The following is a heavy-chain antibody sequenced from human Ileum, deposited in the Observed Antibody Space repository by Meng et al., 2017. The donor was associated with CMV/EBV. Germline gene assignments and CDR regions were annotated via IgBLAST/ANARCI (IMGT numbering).Heavy chain of an antibody. CDR1: GGSFSGYY. Sequence: GGSFSGYYWSWIRQPPGKGLEWIGEINHSGSTNYNPSLKSRVTISIDTSKNQFSLNLSSVTAADTAVYYCARGQSGRHQYYYYYYGMDVWGQGTTVTVSS. J-gene: IGHJ6*02. CDR2: INHSGST. CDR3: ARGQSGRHQYYYYYYGMDV. V-gene: IGHV4-34*01. D-gene: IGHD3-10*01.